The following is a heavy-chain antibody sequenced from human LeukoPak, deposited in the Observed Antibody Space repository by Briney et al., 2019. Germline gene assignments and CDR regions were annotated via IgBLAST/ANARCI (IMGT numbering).Heavy chain of an antibody. J-gene: IGHJ4*02. D-gene: IGHD2-15*01. Sequence: ASVKVSCKASGYTFTSYYMHWVRQAPGQGLEWMGLINPSGGSTSYAQKFQGRVTITRDTSTSTVYMELSSLRSEDTAVYYCARDSGSYCSGGSCYSSPHTFDYWGQGTLVTVSS. CDR1: GYTFTSYY. CDR3: ARDSGSYCSGGSCYSSPHTFDY. V-gene: IGHV1-46*01. CDR2: INPSGGST.